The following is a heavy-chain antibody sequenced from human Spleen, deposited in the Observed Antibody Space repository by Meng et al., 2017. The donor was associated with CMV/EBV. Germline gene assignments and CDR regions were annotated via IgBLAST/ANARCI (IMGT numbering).Heavy chain of an antibody. CDR2: INSDGSST. J-gene: IGHJ4*02. V-gene: IGHV3-74*01. D-gene: IGHD2-21*01. Sequence: GESLKISCAASGFTFSSYWIHWVRQAPGKGLVWVSRINSDGSSTSYADSVKGRFTISRDNAKSSLYLQISGLRAEDTAVYYCARDLIPRSQYYFEYWGQGTLVTVSS. CDR1: GFTFSSYW. CDR3: ARDLIPRSQYYFEY.